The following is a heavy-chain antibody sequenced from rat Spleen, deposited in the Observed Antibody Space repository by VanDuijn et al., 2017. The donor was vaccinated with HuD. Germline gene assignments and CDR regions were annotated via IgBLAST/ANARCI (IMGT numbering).Heavy chain of an antibody. Sequence: EVQLQESGPGLVKPSQSLSLTCSVTGYSITSNYWGWIRKFPGNKLEWMGYINSAGSTNYNPPLKSQISITRDTSKNQFFLQVDSVTTEDTATYYCARSDGVHYYLPFVDWGQGTLVTVSS. J-gene: IGHJ3*01. CDR3: ARSDGVHYYLPFVD. V-gene: IGHV3-3*01. D-gene: IGHD1-12*02. CDR1: GYSITSNY. CDR2: INSAGST.